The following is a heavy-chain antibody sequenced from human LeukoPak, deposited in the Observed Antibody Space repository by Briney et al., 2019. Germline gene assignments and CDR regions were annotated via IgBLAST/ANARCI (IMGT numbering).Heavy chain of an antibody. V-gene: IGHV3-48*03. Sequence: PGGSLRLSCAASGFTFSSYEMNWVRQAPGKGLEWVSYISSSGSTIYYADSVKGRFTISRDNAKNSLYLQMNSLRAEDTAVYYCARGGLLLMRPETNWFDPWGQGTLVTVSS. CDR2: ISSSGSTI. D-gene: IGHD3-10*01. J-gene: IGHJ5*02. CDR1: GFTFSSYE. CDR3: ARGGLLLMRPETNWFDP.